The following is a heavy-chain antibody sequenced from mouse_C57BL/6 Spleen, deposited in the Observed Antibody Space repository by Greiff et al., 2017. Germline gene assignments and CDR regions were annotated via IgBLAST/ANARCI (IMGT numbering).Heavy chain of an antibody. Sequence: VQLQQSDAELVKPGASVKISCKVSGYTFTDHTIHWMKQRPEQGLEWIGYIYPRDGSTKYNEKFKGKATLTADKSSSTAYMQLNSLTSEDAAVYFCARYGYYGSSYGYAMDYWGQGTSVTVSS. CDR1: GYTFTDHT. D-gene: IGHD1-1*01. V-gene: IGHV1-78*01. CDR2: IYPRDGST. J-gene: IGHJ4*01. CDR3: ARYGYYGSSYGYAMDY.